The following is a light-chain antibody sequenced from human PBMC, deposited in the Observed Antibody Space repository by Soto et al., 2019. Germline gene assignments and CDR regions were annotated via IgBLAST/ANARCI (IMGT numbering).Light chain of an antibody. CDR3: QQYNSPWPWT. CDR1: QSISSW. V-gene: IGKV1-5*01. Sequence: DIQMTQSPSTLSASVGDRVTITCRASQSISSWLAWYQQKPGKAPKLLIYDAPSLESGVPSRFSGSGSGTDFTLTICSLQPDDFATYYCQQYNSPWPWTFGQGTKVEIK. CDR2: DAP. J-gene: IGKJ1*01.